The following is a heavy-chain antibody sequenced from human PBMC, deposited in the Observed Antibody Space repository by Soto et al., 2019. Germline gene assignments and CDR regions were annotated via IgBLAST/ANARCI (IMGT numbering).Heavy chain of an antibody. CDR1: GFTFSSYS. Sequence: GGSLRLSCAASGFTFSSYSMNWVRQAPGKGLEWVSSISSSSYIYYADSVKGRFTISRDNAKNSLYLQMNSLRAEDTAVYYCAREPIAAADAFDIWGQGTMVTVSS. CDR3: AREPIAAADAFDI. V-gene: IGHV3-21*01. D-gene: IGHD6-13*01. J-gene: IGHJ3*02. CDR2: ISSSSYI.